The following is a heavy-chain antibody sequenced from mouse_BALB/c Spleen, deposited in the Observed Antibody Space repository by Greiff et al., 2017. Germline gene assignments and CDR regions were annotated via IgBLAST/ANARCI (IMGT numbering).Heavy chain of an antibody. Sequence: QVQLKESGPGLVAPSQSLSITCTVSGFSLTDYGVSWIRQPPGKGLEWLGVIWSGGSTDYNAAFISRLSISKDNSKSQVFFKMNSLQADDTAIYYCAREGLPAMDYWGQGTSVTVSS. CDR3: AREGLPAMDY. J-gene: IGHJ4*01. D-gene: IGHD2-2*01. V-gene: IGHV2-6-5*01. CDR2: IWSGGST. CDR1: GFSLTDYG.